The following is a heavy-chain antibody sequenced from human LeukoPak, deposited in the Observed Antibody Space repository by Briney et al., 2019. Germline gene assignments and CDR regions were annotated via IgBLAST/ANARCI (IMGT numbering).Heavy chain of an antibody. J-gene: IGHJ5*02. CDR3: ARGGRRYWFDP. D-gene: IGHD3-16*01. Sequence: PSETLSLTCTVSGGSISSFHWSWIRQPPGKGLEWIGYISYSGSTNYNPSLKSRVTISVDTSKNQFSLRLSSVTAADTAVYYCARGGRRYWFDPWGQGTLVTVSS. CDR1: GGSISSFH. CDR2: ISYSGST. V-gene: IGHV4-59*08.